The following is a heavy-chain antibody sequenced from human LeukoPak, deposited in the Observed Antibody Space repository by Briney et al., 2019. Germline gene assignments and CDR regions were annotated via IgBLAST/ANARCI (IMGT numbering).Heavy chain of an antibody. Sequence: SETLSPTCAVSGGSISSGDYYWSWIRQPPGKGLEWIGYIYYSGSTYYNPSLKSRVTISVDTSKNQFSLKLSSVTAADTAVYYCARGYCSSTSCYGDYYFDYWGQGTLVTVSS. CDR2: IYYSGST. J-gene: IGHJ4*02. CDR3: ARGYCSSTSCYGDYYFDY. CDR1: GGSISSGDYY. D-gene: IGHD2-2*01. V-gene: IGHV4-30-4*08.